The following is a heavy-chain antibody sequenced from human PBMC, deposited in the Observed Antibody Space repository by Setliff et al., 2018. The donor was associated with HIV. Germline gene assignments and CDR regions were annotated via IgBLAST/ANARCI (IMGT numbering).Heavy chain of an antibody. J-gene: IGHJ3*02. Sequence: PGGSLRLSCAASGFSFSTYAMSWVRQAPGKGLEWVSTISERDGSTYYADSVKGRFTISRDNSKNTVYLQLNSLRAEDSAVYYCANWLSAVAGGWGPYGIWGQGTMVTVSS. CDR2: ISERDGST. V-gene: IGHV3-23*01. D-gene: IGHD6-19*01. CDR1: GFSFSTYA. CDR3: ANWLSAVAGGWGPYGI.